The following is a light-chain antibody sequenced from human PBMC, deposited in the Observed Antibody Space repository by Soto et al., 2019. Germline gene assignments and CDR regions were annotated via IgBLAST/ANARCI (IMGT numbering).Light chain of an antibody. CDR2: WAS. J-gene: IGKJ1*01. CDR1: QSVLYSSNNKNY. Sequence: DIVMTQSPDSLAVSLGERATINCKSSQSVLYSSNNKNYLAWYQQKPGQPPKLLIYWASTRESGVPDRFSGSGSGTDFTLTLSSLPAEDVAVYYCQQYYSTPLTFGQGTKVEIK. CDR3: QQYYSTPLT. V-gene: IGKV4-1*01.